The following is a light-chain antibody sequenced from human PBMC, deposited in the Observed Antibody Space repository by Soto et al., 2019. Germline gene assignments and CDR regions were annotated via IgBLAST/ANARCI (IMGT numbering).Light chain of an antibody. CDR3: SSYTLRNTLVL. CDR1: SSDVGGYNF. Sequence: QSALTQPASVSGSPGQSITISCTGTSSDVGGYNFVSWYQQHPGKAPRLIIYEVSSRPSGVSYRFSGSKSXNTASLTISGLQAEDEADYYCSSYTLRNTLVLFGGGTKLTVL. CDR2: EVS. J-gene: IGLJ3*02. V-gene: IGLV2-14*01.